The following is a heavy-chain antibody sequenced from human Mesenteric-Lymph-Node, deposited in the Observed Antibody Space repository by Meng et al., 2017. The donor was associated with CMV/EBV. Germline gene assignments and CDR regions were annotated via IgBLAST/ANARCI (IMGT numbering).Heavy chain of an antibody. D-gene: IGHD4-11*01. CDR3: ARDAGYGNYGWFDS. CDR2: INSDGSTT. CDR1: GFTFNSYW. J-gene: IGHJ5*01. V-gene: IGHV3-74*01. Sequence: GESLKISCAASGFTFNSYWMHWVRQAPGKGLVWVSRINSDGSTTNYADSVKGRFTISRDNAKNTLYLQMNSLRAEDTAVYYCARDAGYGNYGWFDSWGQGALVTVSS.